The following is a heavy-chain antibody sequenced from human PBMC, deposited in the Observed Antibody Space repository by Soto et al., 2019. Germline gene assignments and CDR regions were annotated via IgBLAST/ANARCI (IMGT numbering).Heavy chain of an antibody. CDR3: AKDDYRYYYYMDV. J-gene: IGHJ6*03. Sequence: PGGSLRLSCAASGFSLSSSWMDWVRQAPGKGLEWVSGSSWNSGSIGYADSVKGRFTISRDNAKNSLYLQMNSLRAEDTALYYCAKDDYRYYYYMDVWGKGTTVTVSS. CDR1: GFSLSSSW. D-gene: IGHD4-4*01. V-gene: IGHV3-9*01. CDR2: SSWNSGSI.